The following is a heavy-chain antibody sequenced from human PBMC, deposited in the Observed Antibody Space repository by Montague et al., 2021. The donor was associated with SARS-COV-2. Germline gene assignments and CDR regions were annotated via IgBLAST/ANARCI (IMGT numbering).Heavy chain of an antibody. J-gene: IGHJ3*02. D-gene: IGHD3-9*01. CDR1: GGTMNSYF. Sequence: SETLSLTCTVSGGTMNSYFWSWIRQPPGKGLEWIGYIFWSGSTNYNPSLGSRVTISVDTSNYQLSLTLTSVTAADTAVYYCARETTSYSHESRDAFHIWGQGTLVTVSS. CDR3: ARETTSYSHESRDAFHI. CDR2: IFWSGST. V-gene: IGHV4-59*01.